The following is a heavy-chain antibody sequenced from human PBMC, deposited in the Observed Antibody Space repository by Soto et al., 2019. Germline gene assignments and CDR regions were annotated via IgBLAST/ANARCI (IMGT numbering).Heavy chain of an antibody. Sequence: QVQLVQSGAEVKKPGSSVKVSCKASGGTFSSYAISWVRQAPGQGLEWMGGSIPIFGTANYAQKFQGRVTITADESTSTAYMELSSLRSEDTAVYYCASGHRYDILTGYPNWGQGTLVTVSS. CDR1: GGTFSSYA. CDR3: ASGHRYDILTGYPN. J-gene: IGHJ4*02. V-gene: IGHV1-69*01. D-gene: IGHD3-9*01. CDR2: SIPIFGTA.